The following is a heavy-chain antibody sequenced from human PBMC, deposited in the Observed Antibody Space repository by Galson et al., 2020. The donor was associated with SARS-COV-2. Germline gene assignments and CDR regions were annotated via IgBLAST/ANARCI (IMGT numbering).Heavy chain of an antibody. CDR1: GGSISSGSYY. D-gene: IGHD7-27*01. V-gene: IGHV4-61*02. J-gene: IGHJ4*02. Sequence: SETLSLTCTVSGGSISSGSYYWSWIRQPTGKGLEWIGRIYTSGSTNYNPTLKSRVTISVDTSKNQFSLKLSSVTAADTAVYYCATEKGLGIDSWGQGTLVTVSS. CDR3: ATEKGLGIDS. CDR2: IYTSGST.